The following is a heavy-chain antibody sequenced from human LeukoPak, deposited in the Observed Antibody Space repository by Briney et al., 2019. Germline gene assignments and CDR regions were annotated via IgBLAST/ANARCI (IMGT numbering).Heavy chain of an antibody. Sequence: SETLSLTCTVSGGSITSYYWSWIRQPPGKGLERIGYIYYTGSTNYNPSLKSRVTISVDTSKNQLSLNLRYVSAADTAVYYCARVVVAAGSNWFDSWGQGTLVTVSS. CDR2: IYYTGST. D-gene: IGHD2-15*01. V-gene: IGHV4-59*01. CDR1: GGSITSYY. CDR3: ARVVVAAGSNWFDS. J-gene: IGHJ5*01.